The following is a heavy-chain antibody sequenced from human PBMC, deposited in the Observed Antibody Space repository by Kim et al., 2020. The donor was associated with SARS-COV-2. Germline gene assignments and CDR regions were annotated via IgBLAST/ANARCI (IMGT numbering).Heavy chain of an antibody. D-gene: IGHD6-19*01. CDR3: ATGSGFLDY. V-gene: IGHV4-4*09. Sequence: GSTNYNPSLKSRVTISVDTSKNQFSLKLSSVTAADTAVYYCATGSGFLDYWGQGTLVTVSS. CDR2: GST. J-gene: IGHJ4*02.